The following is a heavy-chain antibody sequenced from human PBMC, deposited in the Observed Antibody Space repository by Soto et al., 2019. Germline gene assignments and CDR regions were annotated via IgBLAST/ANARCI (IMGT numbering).Heavy chain of an antibody. V-gene: IGHV4-34*01. CDR1: GGSSSGYY. Sequence: TLSLTCAVYGGSSSGYYWSWIRQPPGKWLEWIGKINYSGNTNYNPSLKGRVTMSVDTSKNQFSLKLSSVTAADTALYYCATSGIAAVGRPFDYWSQGTLVTVSS. CDR2: INYSGNT. J-gene: IGHJ4*02. CDR3: ATSGIAAVGRPFDY. D-gene: IGHD6-13*01.